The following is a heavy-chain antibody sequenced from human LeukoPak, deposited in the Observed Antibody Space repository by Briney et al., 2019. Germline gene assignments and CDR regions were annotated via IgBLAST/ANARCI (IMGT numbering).Heavy chain of an antibody. V-gene: IGHV1-2*02. CDR3: ATRLYYDSSGLSAFDI. CDR2: INPNSGGT. D-gene: IGHD3-22*01. J-gene: IGHJ3*02. Sequence: ASVKVSCKASGYTFTGYYMHWVRQAPGQGLEWMGWINPNSGGTNYAQKFQGRVTMTRDTSISTAYMELSRLRSDDTAVYYCATRLYYDSSGLSAFDIWGQGTMVTVSS. CDR1: GYTFTGYY.